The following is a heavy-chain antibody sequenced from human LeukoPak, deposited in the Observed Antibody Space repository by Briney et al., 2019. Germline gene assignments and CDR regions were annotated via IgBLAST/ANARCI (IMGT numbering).Heavy chain of an antibody. Sequence: SGPALVKPTQPPTLTCTFSGFSLSTSGMCVSWIRQPPGKALEWLTRIDWDDDKYYSTSLKTRLTISKDTSKNQVVLTMTNMDPVDTATYYCAWIRNGWFGELLDVWGQGTTVTVSS. J-gene: IGHJ6*02. D-gene: IGHD3-10*01. CDR3: AWIRNGWFGELLDV. CDR2: IDWDDDK. V-gene: IGHV2-70*11. CDR1: GFSLSTSGMC.